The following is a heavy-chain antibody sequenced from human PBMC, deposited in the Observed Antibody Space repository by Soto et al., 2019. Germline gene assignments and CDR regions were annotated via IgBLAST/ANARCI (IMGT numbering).Heavy chain of an antibody. CDR3: ARDSTVTTLYYYYYMDV. D-gene: IGHD4-17*01. V-gene: IGHV1-18*01. Sequence: QVQLVQSGAEVKKPGASVKVSCKASGYTFTSYGISWVRQAPGQGLEWMGWISAYNGNTNYAQKLQGRVTMTTDTSTSTAYMELRSLRSDDTAVYYCARDSTVTTLYYYYYMDVWGKGTTVTVSS. J-gene: IGHJ6*03. CDR2: ISAYNGNT. CDR1: GYTFTSYG.